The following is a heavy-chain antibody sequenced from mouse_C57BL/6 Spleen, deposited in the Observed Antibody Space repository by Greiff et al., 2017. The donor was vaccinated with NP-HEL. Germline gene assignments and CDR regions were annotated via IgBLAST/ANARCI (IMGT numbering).Heavy chain of an antibody. CDR3: TRIHGSRGYYFDY. V-gene: IGHV1-5*01. D-gene: IGHD1-1*01. J-gene: IGHJ2*01. Sequence: VQLQQSGTVLARPGASVKMSCKTSGYTFTSYWMHWVKQRPGQGLEWIGAIYPGNSDTSYNQKFKGKAKLTAVTSASTAYMELSSLTNEDSAVYYCTRIHGSRGYYFDYWGQGTTLTVSS. CDR2: IYPGNSDT. CDR1: GYTFTSYW.